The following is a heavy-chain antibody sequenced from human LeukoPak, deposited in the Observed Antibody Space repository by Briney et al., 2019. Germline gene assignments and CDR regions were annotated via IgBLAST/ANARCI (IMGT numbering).Heavy chain of an antibody. D-gene: IGHD2-2*01. CDR2: IIPIFGTA. CDR1: EGTFSSYA. CDR3: ARSRYCSSTSCYYWFDP. J-gene: IGHJ5*02. Sequence: GSSVKVSCKASEGTFSSYAISWVRQAPGQGLEWMGGIIPIFGTANYAQKFQGRVTITADESTSTAYMELSSLRSEDTAVYYCARSRYCSSTSCYYWFDPWGQGTLVTVSS. V-gene: IGHV1-69*01.